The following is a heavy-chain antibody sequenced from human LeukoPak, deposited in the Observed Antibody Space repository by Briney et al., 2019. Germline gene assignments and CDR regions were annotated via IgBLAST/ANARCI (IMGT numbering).Heavy chain of an antibody. J-gene: IGHJ4*02. CDR3: AREPIRQQLASFDY. V-gene: IGHV3-7*01. CDR1: GFPFTSYW. Sequence: GGSLRLSCAASGFPFTSYWMSWVRQAPGKGLEWVANIKQDGSEKYYVDSVKGRFTISRGNAKNSLYLQMNSLRAEDTAVYYCAREPIRQQLASFDYWGQGTLVTVSS. CDR2: IKQDGSEK. D-gene: IGHD6-13*01.